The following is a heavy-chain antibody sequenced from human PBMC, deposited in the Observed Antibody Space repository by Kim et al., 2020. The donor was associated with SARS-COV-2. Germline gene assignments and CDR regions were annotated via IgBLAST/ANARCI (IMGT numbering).Heavy chain of an antibody. V-gene: IGHV1-3*01. Sequence: QKFQARATFTRDTSASTAYMELNSLRSEDTAVYYCARANRGSGGYDVIDFWGQGTLVTVSS. J-gene: IGHJ4*02. D-gene: IGHD5-12*01. CDR3: ARANRGSGGYDVIDF.